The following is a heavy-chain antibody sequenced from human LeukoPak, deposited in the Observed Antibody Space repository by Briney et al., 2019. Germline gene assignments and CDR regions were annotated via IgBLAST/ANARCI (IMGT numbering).Heavy chain of an antibody. V-gene: IGHV4-38-2*02. CDR3: ARAYGGNSQYFQH. J-gene: IGHJ1*01. CDR2: IHHSGST. Sequence: SETLSLTCTVSGYPISSGYYWGWIRPPPGKGLEWIGSIHHSGSTNYNPSLKSRVTISLDTSKNQFSLKLSSVTAADAAVYYCARAYGGNSQYFQHWGQGTLVTVSS. CDR1: GYPISSGYY. D-gene: IGHD4-23*01.